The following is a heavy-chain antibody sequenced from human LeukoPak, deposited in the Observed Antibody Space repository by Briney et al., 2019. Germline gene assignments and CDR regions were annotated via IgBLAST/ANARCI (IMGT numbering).Heavy chain of an antibody. CDR2: IYYSGST. J-gene: IGHJ5*02. Sequence: SETLSLTCTVSGGSITSYYWSWIRQPPGKGLEWIGYIYYSGSTNYNPSLKSRVTISVDTSKNQFSLKLSSVTAADTAVYYCAIGGAFNWFDPWGQGTLVIVFS. V-gene: IGHV4-59*12. CDR3: AIGGAFNWFDP. D-gene: IGHD1-26*01. CDR1: GGSITSYY.